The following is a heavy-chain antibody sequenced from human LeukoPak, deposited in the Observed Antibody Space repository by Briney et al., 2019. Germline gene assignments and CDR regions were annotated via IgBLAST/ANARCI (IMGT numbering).Heavy chain of an antibody. CDR3: AKLATVAGHKYFQP. CDR1: GLTFSSYA. CDR2: ISWNSGSI. J-gene: IGHJ1*01. Sequence: PGGSLRLSCAASGLTFSSYAMHWVRQAPGKGLEWVSGISWNSGSIGYADSVKGRFTISRDNAKNSLYLQMNSLRAEDTALYYWAKLATVAGHKYFQPWGQGTLVPVPP. D-gene: IGHD6-19*01. V-gene: IGHV3-9*01.